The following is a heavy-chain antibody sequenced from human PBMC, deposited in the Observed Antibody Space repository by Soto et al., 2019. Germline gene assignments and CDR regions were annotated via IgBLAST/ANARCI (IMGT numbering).Heavy chain of an antibody. CDR1: GGSSCSSDCN. CDR3: ARIALYSRAFDI. V-gene: IGHV4-39*01. J-gene: IGHJ3*02. D-gene: IGHD2-15*01. Sequence: PSETLSLTCTVSGGSSCSSDCNWGWIRQPPGKELEWIGTMYYNGNIYFNPSLNSRVTISLDTSKNQFSLKLTSVTAADTAVYYCARIALYSRAFDIWGQGTMVTVSS. CDR2: MYYNGNI.